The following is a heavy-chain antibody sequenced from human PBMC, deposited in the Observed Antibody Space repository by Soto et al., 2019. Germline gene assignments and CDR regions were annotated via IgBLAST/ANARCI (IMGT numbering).Heavy chain of an antibody. CDR1: GYTFTSFG. J-gene: IGHJ3*02. V-gene: IGHV1-18*01. CDR3: AKDDYGKNDGDSLEM. CDR2: ISVYNGKT. D-gene: IGHD4-17*01. Sequence: QVQLVQSGAEVKKPGASVKVSYKASGYTFTSFGITWVRQAPGQGLEWMGWISVYNGKTNYAQKLQGRVTVTRDTSTNTAYMELRSLRSDDTAVYYCAKDDYGKNDGDSLEMWGQGTMVTVSS.